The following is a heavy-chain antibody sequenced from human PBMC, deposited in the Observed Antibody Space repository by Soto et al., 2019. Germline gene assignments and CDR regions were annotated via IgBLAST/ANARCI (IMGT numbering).Heavy chain of an antibody. Sequence: GESLKISCKGSGYSFTSYWIGWVRQMPGKGLEWMGIIYPGDSDTRYSPSFQGQVTISADKSIRTAYLQWSSLKASDTAMYYCARSPPLRPWSVRYYMDVWGKGTTVTVSS. J-gene: IGHJ6*03. CDR2: IYPGDSDT. CDR3: ARSPPLRPWSVRYYMDV. V-gene: IGHV5-51*01. D-gene: IGHD3-3*01. CDR1: GYSFTSYW.